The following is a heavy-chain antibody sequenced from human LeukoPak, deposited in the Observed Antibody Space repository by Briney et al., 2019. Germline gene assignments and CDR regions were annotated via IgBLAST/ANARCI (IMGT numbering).Heavy chain of an antibody. CDR1: GYSFTCYW. D-gene: IGHD5-18*01. Sequence: GESLKISCKSSGYSFTCYWIGWVRQRPGKGLEWMGIVYPFDSDTKYSPSFQGQVTISADKSISTAYLQWSSLKASDTAIYYCARHGPTAIHLGYWAQGTLVTVSS. V-gene: IGHV5-51*01. CDR2: VYPFDSDT. J-gene: IGHJ4*02. CDR3: ARHGPTAIHLGY.